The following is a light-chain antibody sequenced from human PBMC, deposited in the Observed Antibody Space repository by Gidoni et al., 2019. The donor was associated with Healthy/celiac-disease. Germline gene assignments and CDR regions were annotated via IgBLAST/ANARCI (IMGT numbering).Light chain of an antibody. J-gene: IGKJ1*01. CDR3: QQYNNWPRLT. V-gene: IGKV3-15*01. Sequence: EIVMTQSPATLSVSPGERATLSCRASQRVSSNLAWYQQQPGQAPRLLIYGASTRATGIPARFSSSGSWTEFTLTISSLQSEDFAVYYCQQYNNWPRLTFGQGTKVEIK. CDR1: QRVSSN. CDR2: GAS.